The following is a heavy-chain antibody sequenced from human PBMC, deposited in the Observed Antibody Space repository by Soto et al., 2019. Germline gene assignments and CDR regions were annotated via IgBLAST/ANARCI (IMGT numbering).Heavy chain of an antibody. V-gene: IGHV4-31*03. Sequence: SETLSLTCTVSGGSISSGGYYWSWIRQHPGKGLEWIGYIYYSGSTYYNPSLKSRVTISVDTSKNQFSLKLSSVTAADTAVYYCARVVDTAMVFFDYWGQGTLVTVS. J-gene: IGHJ4*02. CDR2: IYYSGST. D-gene: IGHD5-18*01. CDR1: GGSISSGGYY. CDR3: ARVVDTAMVFFDY.